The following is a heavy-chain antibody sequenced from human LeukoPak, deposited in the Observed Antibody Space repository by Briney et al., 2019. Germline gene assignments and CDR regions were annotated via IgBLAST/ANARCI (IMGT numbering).Heavy chain of an antibody. CDR1: GYTFTGYY. Sequence: GASVKVSCKASGYTFTGYYMHWVRQAPGQGLEWMGRINPNSGGTNYAQKFQGRVTMTRDTSISTAYMELSRLRSDDTAVYYCARGWDPYCSSTSCYPYYYYMDVWGKGTTVTVSS. J-gene: IGHJ6*03. CDR2: INPNSGGT. V-gene: IGHV1-2*06. D-gene: IGHD2-2*01. CDR3: ARGWDPYCSSTSCYPYYYYMDV.